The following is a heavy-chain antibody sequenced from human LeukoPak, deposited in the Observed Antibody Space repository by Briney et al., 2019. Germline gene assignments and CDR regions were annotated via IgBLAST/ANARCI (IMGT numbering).Heavy chain of an antibody. Sequence: SETLSLTCTVSGYSISSGYYWGWIRQPPGKGLEWIGTIHNNGNNYYSASLQSRVTISRDTSKNQFSLQLSSVTAADTAVYFCGRRHYGVGFEIWGQGTKVTVSS. J-gene: IGHJ3*02. CDR1: GYSISSGYY. V-gene: IGHV4-38-2*02. CDR3: GRRHYGVGFEI. D-gene: IGHD2-8*01. CDR2: IHNNGNN.